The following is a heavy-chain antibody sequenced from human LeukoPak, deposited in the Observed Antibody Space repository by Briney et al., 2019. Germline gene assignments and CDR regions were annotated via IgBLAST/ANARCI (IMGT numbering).Heavy chain of an antibody. D-gene: IGHD2-21*02. CDR3: ARSLPCPCGGDCWGAFDL. V-gene: IGHV4-59*01. CDR2: IYYSGSN. Sequence: SETLSLTCTVSGVSMSSYYWSWIRQPPGKGLEWIGYIYYSGSNKYNPSLKSRVAISIDMSKNQFSLKLNSVTTADTAVYYCARSLPCPCGGDCWGAFDLWGQGTLVPVSS. J-gene: IGHJ3*01. CDR1: GVSMSSYY.